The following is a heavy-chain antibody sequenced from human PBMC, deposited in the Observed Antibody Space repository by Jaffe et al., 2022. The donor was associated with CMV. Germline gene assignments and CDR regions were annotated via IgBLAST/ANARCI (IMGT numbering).Heavy chain of an antibody. Sequence: EVQLVESGGGLIQPGGSLRLSCAASGFTVSSNYMSWVRQAPGKGLEWVSVIYSGGSTYYADSVKGRFTISRDNSKNTLYLQMNSLRAEDTAVYYCARVLGDLYCSSTSCYPSYYGMDVWGQGTTVTVSS. CDR3: ARVLGDLYCSSTSCYPSYYGMDV. CDR1: GFTVSSNY. J-gene: IGHJ6*02. V-gene: IGHV3-53*01. CDR2: IYSGGST. D-gene: IGHD2-2*01.